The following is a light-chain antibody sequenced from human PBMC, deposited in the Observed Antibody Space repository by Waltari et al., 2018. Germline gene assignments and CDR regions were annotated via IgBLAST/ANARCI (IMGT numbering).Light chain of an antibody. J-gene: IGKJ4*01. Sequence: DIQMTQSPSSLSASVGDRVTITCRASQSISSYLNWYQQKPGKAPKLLIYAASSLQSGVPSRFSGSGSDREFTLTISSLQPDDSATYYCHQYNNYPLTFGGGTKVEV. CDR1: QSISSY. V-gene: IGKV1-39*01. CDR3: HQYNNYPLT. CDR2: AAS.